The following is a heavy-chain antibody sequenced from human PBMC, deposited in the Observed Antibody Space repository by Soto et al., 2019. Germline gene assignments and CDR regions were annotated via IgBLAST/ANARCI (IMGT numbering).Heavy chain of an antibody. J-gene: IGHJ5*02. CDR3: ARGNGYKITWENWFDP. V-gene: IGHV1-69*13. Sequence: ASVKVSCKASGGTFSSYAISWVRQAPGQGLEWMGGIIPIFGTANYAQKFQGRVTITADESTSTAYMELSSLRSEDTAVYYCARGNGYKITWENWFDPWGQGTLVTVSS. CDR2: IIPIFGTA. CDR1: GGTFSSYA. D-gene: IGHD5-12*01.